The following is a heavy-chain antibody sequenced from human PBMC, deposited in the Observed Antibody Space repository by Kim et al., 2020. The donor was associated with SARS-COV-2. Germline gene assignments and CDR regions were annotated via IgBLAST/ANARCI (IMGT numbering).Heavy chain of an antibody. V-gene: IGHV3-9*01. Sequence: LSLTCAASGFTFDDYAMHWVRQAPGKGLEWVSGISWNSGSIGYADSVKGRFTISRDNAKNSLYLQMNSLRAEDTALYYCAKDKDSSGWYIDYWGQGTLVTVSS. CDR3: AKDKDSSGWYIDY. CDR2: ISWNSGSI. D-gene: IGHD6-19*01. J-gene: IGHJ4*02. CDR1: GFTFDDYA.